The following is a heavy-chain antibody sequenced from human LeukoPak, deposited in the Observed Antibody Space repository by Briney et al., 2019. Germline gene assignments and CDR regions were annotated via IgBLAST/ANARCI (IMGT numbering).Heavy chain of an antibody. V-gene: IGHV3-21*01. CDR2: ISSSSSYI. J-gene: IGHJ2*01. CDR1: GFTFSSYS. Sequence: PGGSLRLSCAASGFTFSSYSMNWVRQAPGKGLEWVSSISSSSSYIYYADSVKGRFTISRDNSKNTLYLQMNSLRAEDTALYYCARELISTTWRGNRSYFDLWGRGTLVTVSS. CDR3: ARELISTTWRGNRSYFDL. D-gene: IGHD1-1*01.